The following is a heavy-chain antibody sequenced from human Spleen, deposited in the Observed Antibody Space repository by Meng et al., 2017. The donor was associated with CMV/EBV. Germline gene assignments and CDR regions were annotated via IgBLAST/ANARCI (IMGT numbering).Heavy chain of an antibody. D-gene: IGHD2-21*01. Sequence: ASVKVSCKASGYIYTGYYMDWVRQAPGQGLEWVGWINPNTGGTKYAQKFEGRVIITEDTSISTVYMEITRLRSDDTAVYYCARMPHPPYSYRGMDVWGQGTAVTVSS. V-gene: IGHV1-2*02. CDR1: GYIYTGYY. J-gene: IGHJ6*02. CDR3: ARMPHPPYSYRGMDV. CDR2: INPNTGGT.